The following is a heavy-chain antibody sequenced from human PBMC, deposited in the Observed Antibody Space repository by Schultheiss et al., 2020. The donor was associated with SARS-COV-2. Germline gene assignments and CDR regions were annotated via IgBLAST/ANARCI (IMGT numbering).Heavy chain of an antibody. V-gene: IGHV3-7*01. CDR3: AREREGRNYYYYGMDV. CDR2: IKQDGSEK. J-gene: IGHJ6*02. CDR1: GFTFSSYA. D-gene: IGHD1-26*01. Sequence: GGSLRLSCAASGFTFSSYAMHWVRQAPGKGLEWVANIKQDGSEKYYVDSVKGRFTISRDNAKNSLYLQMNSLRAEDTAVYYCAREREGRNYYYYGMDVWGQGTTVTVSS.